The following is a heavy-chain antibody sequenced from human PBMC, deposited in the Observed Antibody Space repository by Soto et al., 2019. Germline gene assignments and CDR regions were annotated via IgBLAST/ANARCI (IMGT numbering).Heavy chain of an antibody. J-gene: IGHJ4*02. D-gene: IGHD1-26*01. CDR1: GFTFDDYA. Sequence: GGSLRLSCAASGFTFDDYAMHWVRQAPGKGLEWVSGISWNSGSIGYADYVKGRFTISRDNAKNSLYLQMNRLRAEDTAVYYCAKRISGSSLEGPFDYWGQGTLVTVSS. CDR2: ISWNSGSI. CDR3: AKRISGSSLEGPFDY. V-gene: IGHV3-9*01.